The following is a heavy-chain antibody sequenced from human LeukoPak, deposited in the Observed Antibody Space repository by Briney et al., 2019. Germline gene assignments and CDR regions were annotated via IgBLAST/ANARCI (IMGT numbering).Heavy chain of an antibody. CDR2: ISSSSSYI. J-gene: IGHJ6*02. Sequence: KSGGSLRLSCAASGFTFSSYSMNWVRQAPGKGLEWVSSISSSSSYIYYADSVKGRFTISRDNSKNTLYLQMNSLRAEDTAVYYCARDRFGGYQPPYYYYGMDVWGQGTTVTVSS. D-gene: IGHD3-16*01. CDR1: GFTFSSYS. CDR3: ARDRFGGYQPPYYYYGMDV. V-gene: IGHV3-21*01.